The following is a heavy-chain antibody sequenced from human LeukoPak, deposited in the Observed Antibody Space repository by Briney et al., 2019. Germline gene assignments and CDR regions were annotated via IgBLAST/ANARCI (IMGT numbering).Heavy chain of an antibody. V-gene: IGHV3-7*01. D-gene: IGHD3-3*02. J-gene: IGHJ4*02. CDR2: IKGDGSEI. CDR1: GFTFSRYW. CDR3: TRHFQGY. Sequence: GGSLRLSCAASGFTFSRYWMGWVRRAPGKGLEWVANIKGDGSEIYYVDSVKGRFTISRDNAQNSLYLQLNSLRDEDTAVYHCTRHFQGYRGQGTLVAVSS.